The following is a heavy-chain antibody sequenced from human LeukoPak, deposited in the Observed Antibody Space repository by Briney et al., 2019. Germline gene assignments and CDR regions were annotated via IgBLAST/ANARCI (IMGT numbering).Heavy chain of an antibody. Sequence: GGSLRLSCAVSGFTFSSSGMHWVRQAPGKGLEWVAVISYDGSNKYYADSVKGRFTISRDNSKNTLYLQMNSLRAEDTAVYYCAKRARDYDSSGYYLDAFDIWGQGTMVTVSS. J-gene: IGHJ3*02. D-gene: IGHD3-22*01. V-gene: IGHV3-30*18. CDR3: AKRARDYDSSGYYLDAFDI. CDR1: GFTFSSSG. CDR2: ISYDGSNK.